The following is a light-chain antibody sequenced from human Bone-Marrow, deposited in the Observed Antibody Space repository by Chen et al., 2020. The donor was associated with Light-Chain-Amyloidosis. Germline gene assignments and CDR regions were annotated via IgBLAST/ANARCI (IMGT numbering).Light chain of an antibody. CDR3: QSADSSGTYEVI. Sequence: SYELTQPPSVSVSPGQTARITCSGDDCPTKYAYWYQQKPGQAPVPVIHRDTKRPSGISERFSRSSSGTPATLTISGVQAEDEADYHCQSADSSGTYEVIFGGGTKLPVL. CDR1: DCPTKY. CDR2: RDT. V-gene: IGLV3-25*03. J-gene: IGLJ2*01.